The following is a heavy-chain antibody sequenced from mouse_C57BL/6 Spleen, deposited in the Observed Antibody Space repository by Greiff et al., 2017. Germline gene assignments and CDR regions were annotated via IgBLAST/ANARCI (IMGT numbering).Heavy chain of an antibody. Sequence: EVQLQQSGPELVKPGASVKISCKASGYSFTDYNMNWVKQSTGQSLEWIGVINPNYGTTSYNQKFKGKATLTVDQSSSTAYMQLNSLASEDTAVYYCARGTDYGSRGYYYAMDYWGQGTSVTVSS. CDR2: INPNYGTT. CDR3: ARGTDYGSRGYYYAMDY. J-gene: IGHJ4*01. V-gene: IGHV1-39*01. D-gene: IGHD1-1*01. CDR1: GYSFTDYN.